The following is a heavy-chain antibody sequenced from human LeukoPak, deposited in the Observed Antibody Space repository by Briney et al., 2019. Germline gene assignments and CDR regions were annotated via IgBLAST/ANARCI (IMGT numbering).Heavy chain of an antibody. CDR2: IIPIFGTA. V-gene: IGHV1-69*05. D-gene: IGHD4-17*01. Sequence: SVKVSCKASGGTFSSYAISWVRQAPRQGLEWMGRIIPIFGTANYAQKFQGRVTITTDESTSTAYMELSSLRSEDTAVYYCARDIFYGDYYFDYWGQGTLVTVSS. CDR3: ARDIFYGDYYFDY. CDR1: GGTFSSYA. J-gene: IGHJ4*02.